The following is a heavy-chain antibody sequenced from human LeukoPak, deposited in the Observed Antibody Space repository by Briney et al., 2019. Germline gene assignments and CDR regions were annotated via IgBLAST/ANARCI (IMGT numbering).Heavy chain of an antibody. CDR1: GFTFSSCS. J-gene: IGHJ4*02. D-gene: IGHD4-17*01. Sequence: GGSLRLSCAGSGFTFSSCSMSWVRQAPGKGLEWVSVISGSGSRTYYGDSVKGRFTTSRDNSQNTLYLEMNSLRAEDTAVYYCAYDFGDYEGGYFWGQGTLGTGSS. CDR3: AYDFGDYEGGYF. V-gene: IGHV3-23*01. CDR2: ISGSGSRT.